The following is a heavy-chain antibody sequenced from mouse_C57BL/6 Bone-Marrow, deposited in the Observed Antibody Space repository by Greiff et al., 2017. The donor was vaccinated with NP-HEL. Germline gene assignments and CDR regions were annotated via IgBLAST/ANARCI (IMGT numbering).Heavy chain of an antibody. CDR3: ARDYGSSYDYFDD. Sequence: VQLQQSGPVLVKPGASVKMSRKASGYTFTDYYMNWVKKSHGKSLEWIGVINPYNGGTSYNQKFKGKATLTVDKSSSTAYMELNSLTSEDSAVYYCARDYGSSYDYFDDWGQGTTLTVSS. D-gene: IGHD1-1*01. CDR2: INPYNGGT. CDR1: GYTFTDYY. J-gene: IGHJ2*01. V-gene: IGHV1-19*01.